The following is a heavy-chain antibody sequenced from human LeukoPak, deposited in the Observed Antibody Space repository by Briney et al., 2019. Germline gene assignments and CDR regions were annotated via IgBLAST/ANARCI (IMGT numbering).Heavy chain of an antibody. V-gene: IGHV4-59*08. J-gene: IGHJ5*02. Sequence: SETLSLTCTVSGGSISSDYWSWIRQPPGKGLEWIGYIYYSGSTNYNPSLKSRVTISVDTSKNQFSLKLSSVTAADTAVYYCARHFRGYSYGSWFDPWGQGTLVTVSS. CDR2: IYYSGST. CDR1: GGSISSDY. CDR3: ARHFRGYSYGSWFDP. D-gene: IGHD5-18*01.